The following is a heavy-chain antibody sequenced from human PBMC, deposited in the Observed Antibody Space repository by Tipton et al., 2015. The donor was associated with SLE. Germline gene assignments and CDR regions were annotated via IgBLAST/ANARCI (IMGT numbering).Heavy chain of an antibody. Sequence: QLVQSGAEVKKPGESLKISCKASGYSFTTYWIAWVRQMPGKGLEWMGIIYAGDSDTRYSPSFQGQVAISADKSISTAYLQWRSLKASDTAMYYCARLATLTSDFAYWGQGTLVTVSS. CDR3: ARLATLTSDFAY. D-gene: IGHD5-24*01. J-gene: IGHJ4*02. CDR1: GYSFTTYW. V-gene: IGHV5-51*03. CDR2: IYAGDSDT.